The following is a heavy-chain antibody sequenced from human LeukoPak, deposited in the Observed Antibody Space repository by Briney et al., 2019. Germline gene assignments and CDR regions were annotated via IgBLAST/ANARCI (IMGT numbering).Heavy chain of an antibody. CDR3: ARGPPKSITTFDY. CDR1: GFTFSSYG. Sequence: QAGGSLRLSCAASGFTFSSYGMHWVRQAPGKGLEWVAVIWYDGSNKYYADSVKGRFTISRDNSKNTLYLQMNSLRAEDTAVYYCARGPPKSITTFDYWGQGTLVTVSS. J-gene: IGHJ4*02. D-gene: IGHD3-22*01. V-gene: IGHV3-33*01. CDR2: IWYDGSNK.